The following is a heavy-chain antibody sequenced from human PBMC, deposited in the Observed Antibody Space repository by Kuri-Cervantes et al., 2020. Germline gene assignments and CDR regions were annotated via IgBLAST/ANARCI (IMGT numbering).Heavy chain of an antibody. J-gene: IGHJ3*02. CDR2: IYYSGST. CDR3: ARDTRELWLHGPAFDI. D-gene: IGHD5-18*01. V-gene: IGHV4-39*07. Sequence: GSLRLSCAASGFTFSSYWMSWVRQPPGKGLEWIGSIYYSGSTYYNPSLKSRVTISVDTSKNQFSLKLSSVTAADTAVYYCARDTRELWLHGPAFDIWGQGTMVTVSS. CDR1: GFTFSSYW.